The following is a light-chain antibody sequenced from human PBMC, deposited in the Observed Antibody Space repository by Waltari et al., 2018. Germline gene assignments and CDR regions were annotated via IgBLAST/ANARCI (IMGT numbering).Light chain of an antibody. CDR2: AVS. CDR3: SSHAGSNNLYV. Sequence: QSALTQPPSASGSPGQSGTISCTGTSIDVCGYNYVSWYRQHPGKAPKLMIYAVSKRPSRVRGRFSGSKSGNTASVTVSGLQAEDEADYYCSSHAGSNNLYVFGTGTKVTVL. V-gene: IGLV2-8*01. CDR1: SIDVCGYNY. J-gene: IGLJ1*01.